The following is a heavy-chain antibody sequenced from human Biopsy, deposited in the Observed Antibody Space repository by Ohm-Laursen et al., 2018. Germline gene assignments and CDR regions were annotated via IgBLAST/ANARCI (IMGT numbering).Heavy chain of an antibody. CDR2: INWNSDRV. J-gene: IGHJ6*02. Sequence: SLRLSCAASGFKFDEFAMHWVRQTPAKGLEWVSAINWNSDRVDYADSVKGRFTISRDNAENSLYLEMSSLRPEDTAFYYCAKDKNDILTPGEGLDVWGHGTTVTVSS. CDR1: GFKFDEFA. CDR3: AKDKNDILTPGEGLDV. V-gene: IGHV3-9*01. D-gene: IGHD3-9*01.